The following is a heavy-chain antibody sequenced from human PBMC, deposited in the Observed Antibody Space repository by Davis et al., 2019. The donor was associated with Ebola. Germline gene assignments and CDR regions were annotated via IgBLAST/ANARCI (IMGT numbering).Heavy chain of an antibody. J-gene: IGHJ4*02. CDR2: INTNTGNP. D-gene: IGHD2-15*01. CDR1: GFTFTSYA. V-gene: IGHV7-4-1*02. CDR3: ARGALSGGSSD. Sequence: ASVTVSCKASGFTFTSYALHWVRQAPGQGLEWMGWINTNTGNPTYAQGFTGRFVFSLDTSVSTAYLQISSLKAEDTAVYSCARGALSGGSSDWGQGTLVTVSS.